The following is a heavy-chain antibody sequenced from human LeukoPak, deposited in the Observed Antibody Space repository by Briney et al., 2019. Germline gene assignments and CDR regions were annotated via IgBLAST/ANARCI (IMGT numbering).Heavy chain of an antibody. D-gene: IGHD2/OR15-2a*01. Sequence: ASVKVSCKASGYTFTSYDINWVRQATGQGLEWMGWMNPNSGNTGYAQKFQGRVTMTRNTSISTAYMELSSLRSDDTAVYYCARARSRGYYYYGMDVWGQGTTVTVSS. V-gene: IGHV1-8*01. CDR2: MNPNSGNT. CDR3: ARARSRGYYYYGMDV. CDR1: GYTFTSYD. J-gene: IGHJ6*02.